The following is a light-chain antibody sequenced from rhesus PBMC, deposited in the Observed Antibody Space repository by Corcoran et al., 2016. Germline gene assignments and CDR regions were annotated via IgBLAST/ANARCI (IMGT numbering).Light chain of an antibody. CDR3: QQYSSSPWT. V-gene: IGKV1-22*01. CDR1: QSISSW. J-gene: IGKJ1*01. Sequence: DIQMTQSPSSLSASVGDTVTITCRASQSISSWLAWYQQKPGKAPKLLIYKAASLKSGVPSRFSGSGSGTDVTLTISSLQSEDFATYYCQQYSSSPWTFGQGTKVEIK. CDR2: KAA.